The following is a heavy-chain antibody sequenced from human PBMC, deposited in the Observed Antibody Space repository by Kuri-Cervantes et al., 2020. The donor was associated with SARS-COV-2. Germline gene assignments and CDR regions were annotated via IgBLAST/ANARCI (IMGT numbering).Heavy chain of an antibody. CDR1: GFTLSACD. CDR3: VREAPGSASGITSFDL. D-gene: IGHD3-10*01. CDR2: IATSGDT. V-gene: IGHV3-13*01. Sequence: GGSLRLPCAASGFTLSACDMHWVRQVTGKGLEWVSTIATSGDTYYLNSVKGRFTISRESARNSLYLQMNSLRVEDTAVYYCVREAPGSASGITSFDLWGRGTLVTVSS. J-gene: IGHJ2*01.